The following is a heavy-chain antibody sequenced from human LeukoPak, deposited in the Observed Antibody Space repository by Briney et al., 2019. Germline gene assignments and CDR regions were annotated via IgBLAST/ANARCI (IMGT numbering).Heavy chain of an antibody. V-gene: IGHV3-48*03. J-gene: IGHJ4*02. CDR1: GFTFTNYE. CDR3: ARDLRPDF. Sequence: PGGSLRPSCAASGFTFTNYEMNWVRQAPGKGLEWISYISSSGDTKYYADSVKGRFTISRDNAKNSLYLQMNSLRAEDTAVYYCARDLRPDFWGQGTLVTVSS. CDR2: ISSSGDTK.